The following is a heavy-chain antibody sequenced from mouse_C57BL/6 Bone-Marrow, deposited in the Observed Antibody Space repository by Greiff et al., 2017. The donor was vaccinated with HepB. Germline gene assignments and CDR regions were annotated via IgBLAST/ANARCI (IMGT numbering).Heavy chain of an antibody. CDR1: GYTFTSYW. CDR2: IHPNSGST. J-gene: IGHJ3*01. D-gene: IGHD1-1*01. Sequence: VQLQQPGAELVKPGASVKLSCKASGYTFTSYWMHWVKQRPGQSLEWIGMIHPNSGSTNYNEKFKSKATLTVDKSSSTAYMQLSSLTSEDSAVYYCARAHYYYGSRRFAYWGQGTLVTVSA. CDR3: ARAHYYYGSRRFAY. V-gene: IGHV1-64*01.